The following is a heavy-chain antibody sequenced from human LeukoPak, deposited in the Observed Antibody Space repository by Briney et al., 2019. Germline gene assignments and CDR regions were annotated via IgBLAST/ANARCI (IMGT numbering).Heavy chain of an antibody. D-gene: IGHD4-17*01. CDR3: AKSPTTVTSYYFDY. J-gene: IGHJ4*02. V-gene: IGHV3-23*01. Sequence: PGGSLRLSCAASGFTFSNYVISWVRQAPGKGLEWVSAISGSGGSTYYADSVKGRFTISRDNSKNTLYLQMNSLRAEDTAVYYCAKSPTTVTSYYFDYWGQGTLVTVSP. CDR2: ISGSGGST. CDR1: GFTFSNYV.